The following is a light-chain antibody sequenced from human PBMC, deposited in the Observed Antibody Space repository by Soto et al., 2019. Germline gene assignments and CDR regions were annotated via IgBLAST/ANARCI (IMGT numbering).Light chain of an antibody. CDR2: DAS. CDR3: QLYGTYLWT. V-gene: IGKV1-5*01. J-gene: IGKJ1*01. CDR1: QCISSW. Sequence: DIQMTHSPSTLSASVRDRVTITFLASQCISSWLAWFLQNPGIAPKLLMYDASSLESWVPSRFSGSVSGTEFTFTICSLQPDDFATYYSQLYGTYLWTFVQGSKVDI.